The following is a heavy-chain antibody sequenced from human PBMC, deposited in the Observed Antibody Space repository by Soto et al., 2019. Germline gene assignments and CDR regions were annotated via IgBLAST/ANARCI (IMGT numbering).Heavy chain of an antibody. V-gene: IGHV1-18*04. CDR3: ARDGMVVVAASHYYYGMDV. Sequence: ASVKVSCKASGYTFTSYGISWVRQAPGQGLEWMGWISAYNGNTNYAQKLQGRVTMTTDTSTSTAYMELRSLRSDDTAVYYCARDGMVVVAASHYYYGMDVWGQGTTVTVS. CDR1: GYTFTSYG. CDR2: ISAYNGNT. D-gene: IGHD2-15*01. J-gene: IGHJ6*02.